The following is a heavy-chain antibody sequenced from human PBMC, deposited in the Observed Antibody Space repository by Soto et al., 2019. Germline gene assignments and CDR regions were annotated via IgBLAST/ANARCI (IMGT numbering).Heavy chain of an antibody. CDR3: ARGAGGRYYTDY. V-gene: IGHV3-74*01. D-gene: IGHD1-26*01. CDR1: GFTFSSFW. CDR2: INFDGTRT. J-gene: IGHJ4*02. Sequence: EVQLVESGGGLVQPGGSLRLSCAASGFTFSSFWMHWVRQGPGKGLVWLSRINFDGTRTTYADSVKGRFTISRDNAKDTVYLQMNSLRAEDTAVYYCARGAGGRYYTDYWDQGTLVTVSS.